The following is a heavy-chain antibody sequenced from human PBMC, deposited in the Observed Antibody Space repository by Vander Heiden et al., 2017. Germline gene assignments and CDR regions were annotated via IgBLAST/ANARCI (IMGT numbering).Heavy chain of an antibody. CDR3: ARDLVGATLRGGSFDY. Sequence: PDSVKGRFTISRDNSKNTLYLQMNSLRAEDTAVYYCARDLVGATLRGGSFDYWGQGTLVTVSS. J-gene: IGHJ4*02. D-gene: IGHD1-26*01. V-gene: IGHV3-30*03.